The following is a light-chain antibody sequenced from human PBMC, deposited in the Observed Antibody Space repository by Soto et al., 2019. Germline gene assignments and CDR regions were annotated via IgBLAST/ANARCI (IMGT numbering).Light chain of an antibody. Sequence: DIQMPQSPSSLSASVGDRVTITCRASRSISSFLNWYQQKPGKAPQLLIYAASSLQGGVPSRFSGSGSGTDFTLTISSLQPEDSATYYCQQSDSAPLTFGGGTRVEVK. J-gene: IGKJ4*01. V-gene: IGKV1-39*01. CDR1: RSISSF. CDR3: QQSDSAPLT. CDR2: AAS.